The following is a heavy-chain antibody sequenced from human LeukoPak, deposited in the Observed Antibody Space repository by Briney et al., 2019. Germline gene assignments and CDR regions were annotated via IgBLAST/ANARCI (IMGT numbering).Heavy chain of an antibody. CDR2: INHSGST. Sequence: PSETLSLTCAVYGGSFSGYYWSWIRQPPGKGLEWIGEINHSGSTNYNPSLKSRVTISVDTSKNQFSLKLSSVTAADTAVYYCGFYYYDSSGYYLIDYWGQGTLVTVSS. D-gene: IGHD3-22*01. CDR3: GFYYYDSSGYYLIDY. CDR1: GGSFSGYY. J-gene: IGHJ4*02. V-gene: IGHV4-34*01.